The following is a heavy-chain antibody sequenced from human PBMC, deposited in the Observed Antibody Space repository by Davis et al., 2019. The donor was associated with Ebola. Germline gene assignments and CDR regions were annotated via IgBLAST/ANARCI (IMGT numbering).Heavy chain of an antibody. CDR3: VRGSDAYKTGY. D-gene: IGHD5-24*01. CDR2: ISNGGRT. J-gene: IGHJ4*02. Sequence: MPGGSLRLSCAVYGGSFSGYYWSWIRQSPGKGLEWIAFISNGGRTIYNPSLRGRVTISIDTSKNQFSLEVRSVTAADTAFYYCVRGSDAYKTGYWGQGTLVTVSS. V-gene: IGHV4-59*01. CDR1: GGSFSGYY.